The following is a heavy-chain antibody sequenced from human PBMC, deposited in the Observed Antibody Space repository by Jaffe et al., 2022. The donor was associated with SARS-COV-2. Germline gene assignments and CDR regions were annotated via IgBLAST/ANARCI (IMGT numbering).Heavy chain of an antibody. V-gene: IGHV4-59*01. CDR3: ARWAIAAAGVFDY. J-gene: IGHJ4*02. CDR2: IYYSGST. CDR1: GGSISSYY. Sequence: QVQLQESGPGLVKPSETLSLTCTVSGGSISSYYWSWIRQPPGKGLEWIGYIYYSGSTNYNPSLKSRVTISVDTSKNQFSLKLSSVTAADTAVYYCARWAIAAAGVFDYWGQGTLVTVSS. D-gene: IGHD6-13*01.